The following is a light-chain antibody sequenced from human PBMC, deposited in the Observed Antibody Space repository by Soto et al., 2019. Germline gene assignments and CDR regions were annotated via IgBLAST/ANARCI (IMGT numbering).Light chain of an antibody. Sequence: ALTQPASVSGSPGQSITISCTGTSSDVGGYNYVSWYQQHPGKAPKLMIYEVSNRPSGVSNRFSGSKSDNTASLTISGLQAEDEADYYCSSYTSSSTLVVFGGGTKLTVL. CDR2: EVS. CDR3: SSYTSSSTLVV. J-gene: IGLJ2*01. V-gene: IGLV2-14*01. CDR1: SSDVGGYNY.